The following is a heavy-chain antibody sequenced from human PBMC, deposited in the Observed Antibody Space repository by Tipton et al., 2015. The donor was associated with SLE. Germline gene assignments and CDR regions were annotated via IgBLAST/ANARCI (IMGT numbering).Heavy chain of an antibody. D-gene: IGHD3-10*01. CDR1: GGSFSGYY. Sequence: TLSLTCAVYGGSFSGYYWSWIRQPPGKGLEWIGEINHSGSTNYNPSLKSRVTISVDTSKNQFSLKLSSVTAADTAVYYCANPGPQKAFDIWGQGTMVTVSS. V-gene: IGHV4-34*01. CDR3: ANPGPQKAFDI. CDR2: INHSGST. J-gene: IGHJ3*02.